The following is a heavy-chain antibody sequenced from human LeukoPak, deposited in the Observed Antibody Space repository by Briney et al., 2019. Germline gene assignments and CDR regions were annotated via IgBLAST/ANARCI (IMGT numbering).Heavy chain of an antibody. CDR1: GGSISSYY. D-gene: IGHD4-17*01. V-gene: IGHV4-59*01. CDR2: IYYSEST. Sequence: SEPVSLTCTVSGGSISSYYWSWIRQPPGEGLEWIVYIYYSESTNYNPPLKSRLTISVDTSKNQFSLKLSSVTAADTAVYYSAREGGDYGCYYFDYWGQGTLVSVSS. J-gene: IGHJ4*02. CDR3: AREGGDYGCYYFDY.